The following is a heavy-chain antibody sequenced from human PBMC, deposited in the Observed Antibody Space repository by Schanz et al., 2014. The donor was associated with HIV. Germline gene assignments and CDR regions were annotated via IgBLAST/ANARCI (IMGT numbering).Heavy chain of an antibody. CDR3: ASQYSNYDSSRRYHWYFDL. CDR2: IMPKFGTE. Sequence: QVQLVQSGAEVKKPGSSVKVSCKASGGPFSISAISWVRQAPGQGLEWMGGIMPKFGTENYAQKYQGRVTLTADESTSTTYLELSSLRSEDTAVYYCASQYSNYDSSRRYHWYFDLWGRGTLVTVSS. J-gene: IGHJ2*01. V-gene: IGHV1-69*01. D-gene: IGHD4-4*01. CDR1: GGPFSISA.